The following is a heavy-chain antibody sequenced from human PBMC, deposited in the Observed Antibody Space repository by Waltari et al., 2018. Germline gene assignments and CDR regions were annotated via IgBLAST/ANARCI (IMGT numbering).Heavy chain of an antibody. CDR3: AKDPGAGLDY. CDR2: IYSGGST. J-gene: IGHJ4*02. Sequence: EVQLLESGGGLVQPGGSLRLSCAASGFTFSSYAMSWVRQAPGKGLEWVSGIYSGGSTYYADAGKGRFTISRDNSKNTLYLQMNSLRAEDTAVYYCAKDPGAGLDYWGQGTLVTVSS. CDR1: GFTFSSYA. V-gene: IGHV3-23*03. D-gene: IGHD7-27*01.